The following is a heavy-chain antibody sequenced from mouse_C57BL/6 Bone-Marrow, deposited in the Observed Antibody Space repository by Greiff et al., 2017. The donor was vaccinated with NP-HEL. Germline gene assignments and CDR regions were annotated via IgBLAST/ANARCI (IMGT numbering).Heavy chain of an antibody. D-gene: IGHD3-2*02. CDR2: IYPGGGYT. CDR3: ATGSSGAWFAY. J-gene: IGHJ3*01. CDR1: GYTFTNYW. Sequence: QVQLQQSGAELVRPGTSVKMSCKASGYTFTNYWIGWAKQRPGHGLEWIGDIYPGGGYTNYNEKFKGKATLTADKSSSTAYMQFSSLTSEDSAIYYCATGSSGAWFAYWGQGTLVTVSA. V-gene: IGHV1-63*01.